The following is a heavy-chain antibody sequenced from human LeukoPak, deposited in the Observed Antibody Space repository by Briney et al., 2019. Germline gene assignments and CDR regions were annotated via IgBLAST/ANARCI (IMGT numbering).Heavy chain of an antibody. CDR3: GTWGIVAALDR. CDR2: ISPEGSDK. J-gene: IGHJ5*02. Sequence: GGSLRLSCAASGFTLTNYWMGWVRQAPGKGLEGVAHISPEGSDKYYVDSVKGRFTISRDNAQNSLYLQMNSLRAEDSGLYYCGTWGIVAALDRWGQGNLVTVSS. CDR1: GFTLTNYW. D-gene: IGHD5-12*01. V-gene: IGHV3-7*01.